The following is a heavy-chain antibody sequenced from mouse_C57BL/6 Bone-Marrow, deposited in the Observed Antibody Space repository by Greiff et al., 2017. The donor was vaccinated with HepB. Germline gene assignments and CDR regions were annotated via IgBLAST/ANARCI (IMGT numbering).Heavy chain of an antibody. J-gene: IGHJ2*01. Sequence: EVKLVESGGDLVRPGGSLKLSCAASGFTFSTSGMSWVRQTPDKRLEWVATINTGGTYTYYADSVRGRFTISKDSAKNTLFLLMSSLRSEDSGIYYCSRDRFDYYCDYWGQGTTLTVSS. CDR3: SRDRFDYYCDY. D-gene: IGHD2-14*01. CDR2: INTGGTYT. V-gene: IGHV5-6*01. CDR1: GFTFSTSG.